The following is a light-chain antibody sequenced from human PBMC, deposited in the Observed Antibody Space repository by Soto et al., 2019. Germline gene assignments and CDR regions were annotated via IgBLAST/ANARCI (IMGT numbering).Light chain of an antibody. CDR2: SND. CDR3: PTWDDSLNGVV. J-gene: IGLJ2*01. V-gene: IGLV1-44*01. Sequence: QSVLTQPPSASGTPGQRVSISCSGGSSNIGTNTVNWYQHLPGTAPKLLIFSNDERPSGVPDRFSGSKSGTSASLAISGLQSDDEADYYCPTWDDSLNGVVFGGGTKVTVL. CDR1: SSNIGTNT.